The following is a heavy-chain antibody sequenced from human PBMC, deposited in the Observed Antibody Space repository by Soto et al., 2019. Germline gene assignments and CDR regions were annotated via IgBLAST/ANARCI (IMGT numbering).Heavy chain of an antibody. D-gene: IGHD6-19*01. CDR2: IKQDGSEI. Sequence: GGSLRLSCAASGFTFSIYWMTWVRQAPGKGLEWVANIKQDGSEIYNVDSVKGRFTISRDNAKNSLYLQMNSLRAEDTAVYYCARDHGAVAVVDYWGQGILVTVSS. V-gene: IGHV3-7*05. CDR3: ARDHGAVAVVDY. CDR1: GFTFSIYW. J-gene: IGHJ4*02.